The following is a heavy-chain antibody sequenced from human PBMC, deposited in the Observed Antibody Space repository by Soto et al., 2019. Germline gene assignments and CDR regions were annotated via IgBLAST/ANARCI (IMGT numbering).Heavy chain of an antibody. Sequence: ASVKVSCKASGYTFTSYDINWVRQATGQGLEWMGWMNPNSGNTGYAQKFQGRVTMTRNTSISTAYMELSSLRSEDTAVYYCARGDIAVAGPDYWGQGTTVTVSS. CDR2: MNPNSGNT. CDR3: ARGDIAVAGPDY. J-gene: IGHJ4*02. CDR1: GYTFTSYD. V-gene: IGHV1-8*01. D-gene: IGHD6-19*01.